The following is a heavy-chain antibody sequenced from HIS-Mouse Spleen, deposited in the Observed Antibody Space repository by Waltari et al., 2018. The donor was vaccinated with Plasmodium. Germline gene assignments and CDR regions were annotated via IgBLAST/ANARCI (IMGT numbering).Heavy chain of an antibody. D-gene: IGHD6-13*01. J-gene: IGHJ1*01. CDR2: INPNSGGT. Sequence: QVQLVQSGAEVKKPGASVKVSCKASGYTFTGYYMHWVRQAPGQGLAGMGWINPNSGGTNYAKKFQGRVTMTRDTSISTAYMELSRLGSDDTAVYYCARVLGYKAAAGTFVEYFQHWGQGTLVTVSS. CDR3: ARVLGYKAAAGTFVEYFQH. CDR1: GYTFTGYY. V-gene: IGHV1-2*02.